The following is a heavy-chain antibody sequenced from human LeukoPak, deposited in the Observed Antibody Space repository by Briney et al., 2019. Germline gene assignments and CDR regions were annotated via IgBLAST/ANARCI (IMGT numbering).Heavy chain of an antibody. CDR1: GYTLTELS. D-gene: IGHD4-17*01. CDR3: ATRGPVTPGAFDI. Sequence: GTSVKVSCKVSGYTLTELSMHWVRQAPGKGLEWMGGFDPEDGETIYAQKFQGRVTMTEDTSTDTAYMELSSLRSEDTAVYYCATRGPVTPGAFDIWGQGTMVTVSS. CDR2: FDPEDGET. V-gene: IGHV1-24*01. J-gene: IGHJ3*02.